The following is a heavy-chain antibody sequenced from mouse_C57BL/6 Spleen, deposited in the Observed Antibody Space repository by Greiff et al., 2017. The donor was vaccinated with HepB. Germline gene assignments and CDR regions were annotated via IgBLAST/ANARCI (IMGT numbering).Heavy chain of an antibody. J-gene: IGHJ4*01. V-gene: IGHV1-15*01. Sequence: VQLQQSGAELVRPGASVTLSCKASGYTFTDYEMHWVKQTPVHGLEWIGAIDPETGGTAYNQKFKGKAILTADKSSSTAYMELRSLTSEDSAVYYCTRSFITTAPYAMDYWGQGTSVTVSS. CDR3: TRSFITTAPYAMDY. CDR1: GYTFTDYE. D-gene: IGHD1-1*01. CDR2: IDPETGGT.